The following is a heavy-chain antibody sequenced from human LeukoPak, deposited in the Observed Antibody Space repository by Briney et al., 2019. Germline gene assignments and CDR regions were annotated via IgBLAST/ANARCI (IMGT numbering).Heavy chain of an antibody. V-gene: IGHV7-4-1*02. CDR1: GYTFTSYA. CDR3: ARDRRDYYDSSGYSDY. Sequence: GASVKVSCKASGYTFTSYAMNWVRQAPGQGLEWMGWINTNTGNPTYAQGFTGRFVFSLDTSVSTAYLQISGLKAEDTAVYYCARDRRDYYDSSGYSDYWGQGTLVTVSS. CDR2: INTNTGNP. J-gene: IGHJ4*02. D-gene: IGHD3-22*01.